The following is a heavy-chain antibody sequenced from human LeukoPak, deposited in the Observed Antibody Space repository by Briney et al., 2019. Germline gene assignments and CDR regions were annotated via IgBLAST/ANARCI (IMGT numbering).Heavy chain of an antibody. CDR3: ARVLATGWGLDY. V-gene: IGHV3-30*04. J-gene: IGHJ4*02. CDR2: TSYDGSNK. D-gene: IGHD3-16*01. CDR1: GFTFNNYA. Sequence: GGSLRLSCAASGFTFNNYAMHWVRQAPGKGLEWVAVTSYDGSNKYYADSVKGRFTISRDSSKNTLYLQMNSLRAEDTAVYYCARVLATGWGLDYWGQGTLVTVSS.